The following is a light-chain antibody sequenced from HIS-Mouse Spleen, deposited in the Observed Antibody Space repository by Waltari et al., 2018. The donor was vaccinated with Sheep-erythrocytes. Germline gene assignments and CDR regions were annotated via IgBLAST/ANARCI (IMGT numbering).Light chain of an antibody. CDR2: LGS. CDR3: MQALQTPYT. J-gene: IGKJ2*01. CDR1: QSILHSNGYNY. Sequence: DIVMTQSPLSLPVTPGEPASISCRSSQSILHSNGYNYLDWYLQKPGQSPQLLNYLGSNRASGVPDRFSGSGSGTDFTLKISRVEAEDVGVYYCMQALQTPYTFGQGTKLEIK. V-gene: IGKV2-28*01.